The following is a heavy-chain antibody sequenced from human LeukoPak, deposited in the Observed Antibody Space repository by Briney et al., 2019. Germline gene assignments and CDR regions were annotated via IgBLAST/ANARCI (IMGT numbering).Heavy chain of an antibody. CDR2: ISSSGSTI. Sequence: GGSLRLSCAASGFTFSDYYMSWIRQAPGKGLEWVSYISSSGSTIYYADSVKGRFTISRDNAKNSLYLQMNSLRAEDTAVYYCASPAEGYYDGSGYYYGPFDYWGQGTLVTVSS. V-gene: IGHV3-11*01. J-gene: IGHJ4*02. CDR1: GFTFSDYY. CDR3: ASPAEGYYDGSGYYYGPFDY. D-gene: IGHD3-22*01.